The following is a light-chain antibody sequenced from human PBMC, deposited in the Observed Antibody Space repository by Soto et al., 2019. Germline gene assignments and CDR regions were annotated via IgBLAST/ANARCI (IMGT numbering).Light chain of an antibody. Sequence: EIVMTQSPATLSVSPGERAALSCRASQTVSSNLAWYQHKPGQAPRLLIYGASTRATGIPARFSGSGSGTEFTLTISGLQSEDFAVYYCHQYDNWPKTFGQGTKVDIK. CDR1: QTVSSN. V-gene: IGKV3-15*01. CDR3: HQYDNWPKT. CDR2: GAS. J-gene: IGKJ1*01.